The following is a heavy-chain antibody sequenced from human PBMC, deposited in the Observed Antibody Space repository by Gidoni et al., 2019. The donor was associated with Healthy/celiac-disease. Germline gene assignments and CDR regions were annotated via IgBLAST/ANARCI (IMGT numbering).Heavy chain of an antibody. Sequence: QVQLVQSGAEVKKPGASVKVSCKASGYTFTSYGISWVRQAPGQGLEWMGWISAYNGNTNYAQKLQGRVTMTTDTSTSTAYMELRSLRSDDTAVYYCARDPFVVTMVRGVDDAFDIWGQGTMVTVSS. CDR3: ARDPFVVTMVRGVDDAFDI. D-gene: IGHD3-10*01. CDR1: GYTFTSYG. V-gene: IGHV1-18*01. J-gene: IGHJ3*02. CDR2: ISAYNGNT.